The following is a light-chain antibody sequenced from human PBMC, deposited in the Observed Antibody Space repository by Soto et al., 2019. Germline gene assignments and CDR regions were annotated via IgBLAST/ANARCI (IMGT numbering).Light chain of an antibody. V-gene: IGKV1-39*01. CDR1: QSISSY. CDR2: AAS. J-gene: IGKJ4*01. Sequence: IHSACSPSSASASVVDRVTINCPASQSISSYLNWYQQKPGKAPKLLIYAASSLRSGVPSRFSGSGYGTDFSLTISSLQPEDLATYYCKQSKSFPLTFGGGTKVDI. CDR3: KQSKSFPLT.